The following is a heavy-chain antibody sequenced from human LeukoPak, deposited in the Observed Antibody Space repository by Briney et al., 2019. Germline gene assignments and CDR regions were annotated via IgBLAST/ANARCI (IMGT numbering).Heavy chain of an antibody. J-gene: IGHJ4*02. D-gene: IGHD5-18*01. Sequence: GASVKLSCKASGYTFTSYSMHWVRQAPGHGLEWMGAINPSGDSTSYAQKFQGRVTVTRDTSTTTVYIELSSLRSEDTAVYYCARKTYGYPYDYWGQGTLVTVSS. CDR2: INPSGDST. CDR3: ARKTYGYPYDY. V-gene: IGHV1-46*01. CDR1: GYTFTSYS.